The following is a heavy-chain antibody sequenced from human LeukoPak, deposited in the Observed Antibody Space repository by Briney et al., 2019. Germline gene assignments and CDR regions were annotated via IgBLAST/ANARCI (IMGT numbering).Heavy chain of an antibody. V-gene: IGHV4-38-2*01. D-gene: IGHD1-1*01. CDR3: ARNVSYSFDY. CDR2: IYHSGIT. J-gene: IGHJ4*02. Sequence: PSETLSLTCDVSGYSIRSNYYWGWIRQPPGKGLEWIGSIYHSGITYYNPSLKSRVTISVDTSKNQFSLKLSSVTAADTAVYYCARNVSYSFDYWGQGTLVTVSS. CDR1: GYSIRSNYY.